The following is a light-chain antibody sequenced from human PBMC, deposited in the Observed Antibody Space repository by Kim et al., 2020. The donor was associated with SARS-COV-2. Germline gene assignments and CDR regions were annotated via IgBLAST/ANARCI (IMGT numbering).Light chain of an antibody. Sequence: SASVGDRVTITCRASQRISSWLAWYQQKPGKAPKLLIYKASSLESGVPSRFSGSGSGTEFTLTISSLQPDDFATYYCQQYNSYPYTFGQGTKLEI. V-gene: IGKV1-5*03. CDR1: QRISSW. J-gene: IGKJ2*01. CDR3: QQYNSYPYT. CDR2: KAS.